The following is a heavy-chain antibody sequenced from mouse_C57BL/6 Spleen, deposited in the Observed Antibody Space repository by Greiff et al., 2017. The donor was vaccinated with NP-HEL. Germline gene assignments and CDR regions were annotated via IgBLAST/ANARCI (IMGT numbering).Heavy chain of an antibody. CDR1: GYAFSSSW. V-gene: IGHV1-82*01. Sequence: QVQLQQSGPELVKPGASVKISCKASGYAFSSSWMNWVKQRPGKGLEWIGRIYPGDGDTNYNGKFKGKATLTADKSSSTAYMQLSSLTSEDSAVYFCARGRHYYGFDYWGQGTTLTVSS. D-gene: IGHD1-2*01. J-gene: IGHJ2*01. CDR3: ARGRHYYGFDY. CDR2: IYPGDGDT.